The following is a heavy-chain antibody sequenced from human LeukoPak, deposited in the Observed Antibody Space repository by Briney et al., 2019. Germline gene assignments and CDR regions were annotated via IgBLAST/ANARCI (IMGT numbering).Heavy chain of an antibody. Sequence: GASVKVSCKASGFTFTSSAMQWVRQARGQRLEWIGWIVVGSGNTNYAQKFQERVTITRDMSTSTAYMEPSSLRSEDTAVYYCAAQPNSGSYYYYYGMDVWGQGTTVTVSS. CDR2: IVVGSGNT. J-gene: IGHJ6*02. CDR1: GFTFTSSA. V-gene: IGHV1-58*02. D-gene: IGHD1-26*01. CDR3: AAQPNSGSYYYYYGMDV.